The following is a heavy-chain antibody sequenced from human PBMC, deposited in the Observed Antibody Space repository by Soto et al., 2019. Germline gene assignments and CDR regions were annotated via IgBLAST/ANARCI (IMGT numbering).Heavy chain of an antibody. CDR2: IHHTGTA. CDR3: ARNDYGDYVTFDY. D-gene: IGHD4-17*01. CDR1: GDSITDYY. Sequence: SETLSLTCTVSGDSITDYYWSWIRESPGKGLEWIAYIHHTGTANYNPSLKSRVTISVDTSKNQFSLKLSSVTAADTAVYYCARNDYGDYVTFDYWGQGTLVTVSS. V-gene: IGHV4-59*08. J-gene: IGHJ4*02.